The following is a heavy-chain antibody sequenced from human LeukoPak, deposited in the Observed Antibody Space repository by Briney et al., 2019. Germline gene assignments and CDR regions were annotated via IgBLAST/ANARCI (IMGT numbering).Heavy chain of an antibody. CDR3: ASPLIGIAVAGTVY. Sequence: PSGTLSLTCAVSGGSISSSDWWSWVRQPPGKGLEWIGEIYHSGSTNYNPSLKSRVTISVDKSKSQFSLKLSSVTAADTAVYYCASPLIGIAVAGTVYWGQGTLVSVSS. D-gene: IGHD6-19*01. J-gene: IGHJ4*02. CDR1: GGSISSSDW. CDR2: IYHSGST. V-gene: IGHV4-4*02.